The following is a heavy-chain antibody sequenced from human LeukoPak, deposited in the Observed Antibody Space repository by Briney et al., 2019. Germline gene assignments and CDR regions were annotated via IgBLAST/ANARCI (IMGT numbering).Heavy chain of an antibody. D-gene: IGHD6-19*01. CDR2: ISYDGSNK. CDR3: AKDRGSSGDVNFDY. Sequence: GGSPRLSCAASGFTFSSYGMHWVRQAPGKGLDWVAVISYDGSNKYYADSVKGRFTISRDNSKNTLYLQMNSLRAEDTAVYYCAKDRGSSGDVNFDYWGQGTLVTVSS. J-gene: IGHJ4*02. CDR1: GFTFSSYG. V-gene: IGHV3-30*18.